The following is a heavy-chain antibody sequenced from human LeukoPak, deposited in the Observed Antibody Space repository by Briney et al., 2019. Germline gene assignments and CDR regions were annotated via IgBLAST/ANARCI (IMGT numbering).Heavy chain of an antibody. D-gene: IGHD1-26*01. Sequence: GGSLRLSCATSGFTFGDYAMHWVRRAPGKGLEWVSLITWDGGITYYADSVKGRFTISRDNNKNSQYLQMNSLRTEDTALYYCAKEVDGSYLDYWGQGTLVTVFS. J-gene: IGHJ4*02. CDR3: AKEVDGSYLDY. CDR1: GFTFGDYA. V-gene: IGHV3-43D*03. CDR2: ITWDGGIT.